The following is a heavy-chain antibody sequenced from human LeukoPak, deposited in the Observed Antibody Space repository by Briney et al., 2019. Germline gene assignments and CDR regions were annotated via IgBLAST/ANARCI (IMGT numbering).Heavy chain of an antibody. Sequence: GASVKVSCKASGGTFSSYAISWVRQAPGQGLEWMGRIIPIFGTANYAQKFQGRVTITTDESTSTAYMELSSLRSEDTAVYYCARTKSSSWQLDYWGQGTLVTVSS. D-gene: IGHD6-13*01. CDR1: GGTFSSYA. CDR3: ARTKSSSWQLDY. J-gene: IGHJ4*02. CDR2: IIPIFGTA. V-gene: IGHV1-69*05.